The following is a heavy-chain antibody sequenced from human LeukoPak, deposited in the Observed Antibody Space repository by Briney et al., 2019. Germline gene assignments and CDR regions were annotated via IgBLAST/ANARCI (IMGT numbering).Heavy chain of an antibody. D-gene: IGHD1-26*01. CDR3: AKDDAPLVGATTIDY. J-gene: IGHJ4*02. CDR2: ISWNSGSI. V-gene: IGHV3-9*01. Sequence: GGSLRLSCAASGFTFDDYAMHWVRQAPGKGLEWVSGISWNSGSIGYADPVKGRFTISRDNAKNSLYLQMNSLRAEDTALYYCAKDDAPLVGATTIDYWGQGTLVTVSS. CDR1: GFTFDDYA.